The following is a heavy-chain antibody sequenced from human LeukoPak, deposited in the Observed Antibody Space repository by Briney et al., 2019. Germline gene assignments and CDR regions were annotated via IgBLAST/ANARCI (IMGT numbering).Heavy chain of an antibody. V-gene: IGHV1-18*01. Sequence: ASVKVSYKASGYTFTSYGISWVRQAPGQGLEWMGWISAYNGNTNYAQKLQGRVTMTTDTSTSTAYMELSSLRSEDTAVYYCATTCSSTSCWPYNWFDPWGQGTLVTVSS. CDR3: ATTCSSTSCWPYNWFDP. J-gene: IGHJ5*02. CDR1: GYTFTSYG. D-gene: IGHD2-2*01. CDR2: ISAYNGNT.